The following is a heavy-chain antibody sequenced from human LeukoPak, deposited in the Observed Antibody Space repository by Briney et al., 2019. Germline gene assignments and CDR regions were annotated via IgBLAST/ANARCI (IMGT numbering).Heavy chain of an antibody. CDR3: ARVRPVAGPSPDFDY. Sequence: SVKVSCKASGGTFSSYAISWVRQAPGQGLEWMGRIIPILGIANYAQKFQGRVTITADKSTSTAYMELSSLRSEDTAVYYCARVRPVAGPSPDFDYWGQGTLVT. D-gene: IGHD6-19*01. J-gene: IGHJ4*02. CDR1: GGTFSSYA. V-gene: IGHV1-69*04. CDR2: IIPILGIA.